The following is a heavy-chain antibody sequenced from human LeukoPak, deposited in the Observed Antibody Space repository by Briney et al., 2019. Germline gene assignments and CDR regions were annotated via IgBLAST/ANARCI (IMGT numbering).Heavy chain of an antibody. CDR3: ARHGYCSGGSCYSWGYYYYMDV. CDR2: IYYRGST. Sequence: SETLSLTCTVSGGSISSRNYYWGWIRQPPGKGLEWIGSIYYRGSTYYNPSLMSRVTIFVDTSKNQFSLKLSSVTAADTAVYYCARHGYCSGGSCYSWGYYYYMDVWGKGTTVTISS. D-gene: IGHD2-15*01. J-gene: IGHJ6*03. V-gene: IGHV4-39*01. CDR1: GGSISSRNYY.